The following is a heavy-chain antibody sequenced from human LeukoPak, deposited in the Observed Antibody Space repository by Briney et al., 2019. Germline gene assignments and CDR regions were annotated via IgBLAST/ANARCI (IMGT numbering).Heavy chain of an antibody. Sequence: PSETLSLTCTVSGGSISSYYWSWIRQPPGKGQEWIGYTYYSGSTNYNPSLKSRVTISVDTSKNQFSLKLSSVTAADTAEYDCAGEWLQWMGAFDIWGQGTMVTVSS. V-gene: IGHV4-59*01. CDR2: TYYSGST. D-gene: IGHD5-24*01. J-gene: IGHJ3*02. CDR3: AGEWLQWMGAFDI. CDR1: GGSISSYY.